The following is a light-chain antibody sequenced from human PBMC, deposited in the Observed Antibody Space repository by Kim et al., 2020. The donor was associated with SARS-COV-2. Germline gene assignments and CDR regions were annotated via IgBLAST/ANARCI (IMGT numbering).Light chain of an antibody. V-gene: IGLV2-23*02. Sequence: QSVLTQPASVSGSPGQSITISCTGTSSDVGSYNLVSWYQQHPGKAPKLMIYEVSKRPSGVSNRFSGSKSGNTASLTISGLQAEDEADYYCCSYAGSSTFHVFGGGTQLTVL. CDR2: EVS. J-gene: IGLJ2*01. CDR1: SSDVGSYNL. CDR3: CSYAGSSTFHV.